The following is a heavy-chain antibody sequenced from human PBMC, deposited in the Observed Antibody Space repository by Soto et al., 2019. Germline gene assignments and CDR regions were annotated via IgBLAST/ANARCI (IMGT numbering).Heavy chain of an antibody. CDR3: TNTRSYCSDGSCYSGYFDY. D-gene: IGHD2-15*01. J-gene: IGHJ4*02. CDR1: GGTFSSYA. CDR2: IIPIFGTA. V-gene: IGHV1-69*01. Sequence: QVQLVQSGAEVKKPGSSVKVSCKASGGTFSSYAISWVRQAPGQGLEWMGGIIPIFGTANYAQKFQGRVTITADESTSTAYMERSSLRSEDTAVYYCTNTRSYCSDGSCYSGYFDYWGQGTLVTVSS.